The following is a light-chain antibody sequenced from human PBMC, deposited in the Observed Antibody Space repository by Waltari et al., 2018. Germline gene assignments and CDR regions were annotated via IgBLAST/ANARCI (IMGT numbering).Light chain of an antibody. J-gene: IGLJ2*01. Sequence: QSVLTQPPSVSGAPGQRVTISCTGSSSNIGAGYDAHWYQHLPGTGPKLIVWGAHNRPAGGPARCSGSKSGPSASVAITGLQAEDEADYYCQSYDRSLSGSVFGGGTKLTVL. CDR1: SSNIGAGYD. CDR2: GAH. CDR3: QSYDRSLSGSV. V-gene: IGLV1-40*01.